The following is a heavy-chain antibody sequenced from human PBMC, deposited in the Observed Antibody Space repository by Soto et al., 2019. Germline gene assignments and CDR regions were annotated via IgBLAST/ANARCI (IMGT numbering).Heavy chain of an antibody. J-gene: IGHJ5*02. D-gene: IGHD3-9*01. Sequence: QVQLVQSGAAVKKPGASVKVSCKASGYTFTSYAMHWVRQAPGQRLEWMGWLNAGNGNTKYSQKFQGRVTITRDTSASTAYMDLSSLRSEDTAVYYCARDRGLRYFDWLSHYNWFDPWGQGTLVTVSS. CDR2: LNAGNGNT. CDR1: GYTFTSYA. CDR3: ARDRGLRYFDWLSHYNWFDP. V-gene: IGHV1-3*01.